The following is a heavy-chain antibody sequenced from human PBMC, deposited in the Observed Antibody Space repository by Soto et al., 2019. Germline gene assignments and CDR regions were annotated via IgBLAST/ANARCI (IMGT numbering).Heavy chain of an antibody. CDR3: ARDAVTGNGEWDWFAP. CDR2: FDGRA. CDR1: GFSVDDYA. D-gene: IGHD6-19*01. Sequence: EEKWLESGGGLVQPGGSLRLSCVASGFSVDDYALKWVRQAPGKGLEWVASFDGRADYADSVKGRFTISRDRSKNTLDLQMSSLRAEDTAKYFCARDAVTGNGEWDWFAPWGQGTQGTV. V-gene: IGHV3-23*01. J-gene: IGHJ5*02.